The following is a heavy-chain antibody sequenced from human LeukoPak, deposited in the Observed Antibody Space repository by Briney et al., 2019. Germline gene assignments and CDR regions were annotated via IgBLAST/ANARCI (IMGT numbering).Heavy chain of an antibody. CDR1: GYSFTSYW. CDR3: ARGGYSLYYYYYYMDV. D-gene: IGHD5-18*01. Sequence: KPGESLKISCKGSGYSFTSYWIGWVRQMPGKGLEWMGIIYPGDSDTRYSPSFQGQVTISADKSISTAYLQWSSLKASDTAMYYCARGGYSLYYYYYYMDVWGKGTTVTVSS. V-gene: IGHV5-51*01. CDR2: IYPGDSDT. J-gene: IGHJ6*03.